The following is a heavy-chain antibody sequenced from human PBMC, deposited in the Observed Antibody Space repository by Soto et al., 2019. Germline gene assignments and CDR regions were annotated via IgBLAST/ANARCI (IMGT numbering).Heavy chain of an antibody. Sequence: GGSLRLSCAASGFTFSSYWMSWVRQAPGKGLEWVANIKQDGSEKYYVDSVKGRFTISRDNAKNSLYLQMNSLRAEYTAVYYCARGIVGVNKGAFDIWGQGTMVTVSS. V-gene: IGHV3-7*04. CDR3: ARGIVGVNKGAFDI. J-gene: IGHJ3*02. D-gene: IGHD1-26*01. CDR1: GFTFSSYW. CDR2: IKQDGSEK.